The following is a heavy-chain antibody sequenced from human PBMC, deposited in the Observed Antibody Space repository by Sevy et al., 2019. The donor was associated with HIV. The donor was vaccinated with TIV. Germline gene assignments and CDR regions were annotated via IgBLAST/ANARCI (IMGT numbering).Heavy chain of an antibody. V-gene: IGHV3-23*01. Sequence: GGSLRLSCAASGFTFSSYAMSWVRQAPGKGLEWVSAISGSGGSTYYADSVKGRFTISRDNSKNTLYLQMNSLRAEDRAVYYCATLYDFWSGSRYYMDVWGKGTTVTVSS. J-gene: IGHJ6*03. CDR2: ISGSGGST. D-gene: IGHD3-3*01. CDR1: GFTFSSYA. CDR3: ATLYDFWSGSRYYMDV.